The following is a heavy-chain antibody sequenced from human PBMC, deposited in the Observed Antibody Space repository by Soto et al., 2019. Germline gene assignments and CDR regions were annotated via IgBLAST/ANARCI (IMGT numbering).Heavy chain of an antibody. J-gene: IGHJ4*02. CDR2: ISYDGSNK. CDR3: ARGDGYNFFDY. V-gene: IGHV3-30-3*01. CDR1: GFTFSSYA. D-gene: IGHD5-12*01. Sequence: GGSLRLSCAASGFTFSSYAMSWVRQAPGKGLEWVAVISYDGSNKYYADSVKGRFTISRDNSKNTLYLQMNSLRAEDTAVYYCARGDGYNFFDYWGQGTLVTVSS.